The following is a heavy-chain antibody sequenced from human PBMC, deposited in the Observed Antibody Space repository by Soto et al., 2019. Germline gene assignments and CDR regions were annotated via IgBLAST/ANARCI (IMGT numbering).Heavy chain of an antibody. CDR3: AKDRGYCSSTSCYIGWFDP. V-gene: IGHV3-23*01. J-gene: IGHJ5*02. D-gene: IGHD2-2*02. CDR1: GFTFSSYA. CDR2: ISGSGGST. Sequence: GVLRLSCAASGFTFSSYAMSWVRQAPGKGLEWVSAISGSGGSTYYADSVKGRFTISRDNSKNTLYLQMDSLRAEDTAVYYCAKDRGYCSSTSCYIGWFDPWGQGTLVTVSS.